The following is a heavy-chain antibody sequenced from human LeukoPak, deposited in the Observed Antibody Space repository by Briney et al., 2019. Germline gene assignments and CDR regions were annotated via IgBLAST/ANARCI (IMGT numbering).Heavy chain of an antibody. CDR2: INPNSVGT. CDR3: ARDLRYSGSPPTDY. V-gene: IGHV1-2*02. D-gene: IGHD1-26*01. CDR1: GYTFTGYY. Sequence: ASVKVSCKASGYTFTGYYMHWGRRAPGQRLEWMGWINPNSVGTNYAQKFQGRVTMTRDTSRSTASMELRRLRSDDPAVYYCARDLRYSGSPPTDYWGQGTLVTVSS. J-gene: IGHJ4*02.